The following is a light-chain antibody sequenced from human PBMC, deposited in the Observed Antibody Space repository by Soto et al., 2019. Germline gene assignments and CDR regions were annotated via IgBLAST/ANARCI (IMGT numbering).Light chain of an antibody. CDR1: SSDVGGYNY. CDR3: SSYTGSSPHVV. CDR2: EVS. V-gene: IGLV2-14*01. J-gene: IGLJ2*01. Sequence: QSALTPPASVSGSPGQSITISCTGTSSDVGGYNYVSWYQQHQGKAPKFMIYEVSNRPSGVSNRFSGSKSGNTASLTIAGRQAEDEADYYCSSYTGSSPHVVFGGGTKLTVL.